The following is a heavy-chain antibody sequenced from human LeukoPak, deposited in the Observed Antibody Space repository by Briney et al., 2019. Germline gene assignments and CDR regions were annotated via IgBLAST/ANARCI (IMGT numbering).Heavy chain of an antibody. J-gene: IGHJ4*02. Sequence: ASVKVSCKASGGTFSSYAISWVRQAPGQGLEWMGGIIPIFGTANYAQKFQGRVTITADESTSIAYMELSSLRSEDTAVYYCARSLGFSPPFDYWGQGTLVTVSS. CDR2: IIPIFGTA. D-gene: IGHD3-3*01. V-gene: IGHV1-69*13. CDR3: ARSLGFSPPFDY. CDR1: GGTFSSYA.